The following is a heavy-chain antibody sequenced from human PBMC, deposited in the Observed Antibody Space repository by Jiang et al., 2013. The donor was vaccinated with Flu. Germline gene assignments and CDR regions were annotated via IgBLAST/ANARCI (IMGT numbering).Heavy chain of an antibody. V-gene: IGHV4-39*01. J-gene: IGHJ4*02. CDR1: GGSISNSHYY. CDR2: VYYDGNT. CDR3: AVSGNYQPIDY. Sequence: GLVKPSETLSLTCTVSGGSISNSHYYWGWIRQPPGKGLEWIGSVYYDGNTYYNPSLKSRVTISVDMSRDEFSLGLTSVTAADTAVYYCAVSGNYQPIDYWGQGTLVTVSS. D-gene: IGHD3-3*01.